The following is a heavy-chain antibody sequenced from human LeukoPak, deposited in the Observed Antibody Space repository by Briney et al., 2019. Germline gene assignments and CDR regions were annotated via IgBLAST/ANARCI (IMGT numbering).Heavy chain of an antibody. CDR3: ARHGNGAFDT. CDR1: GGSISSYY. Sequence: SETLSLTCTVSGGSISSYYWSWIRQPPGKGLEWIGFIYYSGSTNYSPSLKSRVTISVDTSKNQFSLKLTSVTAADTAVYYCARHGNGAFDTWGQGTMVTVSS. V-gene: IGHV4-59*08. CDR2: IYYSGST. J-gene: IGHJ3*02. D-gene: IGHD1-1*01.